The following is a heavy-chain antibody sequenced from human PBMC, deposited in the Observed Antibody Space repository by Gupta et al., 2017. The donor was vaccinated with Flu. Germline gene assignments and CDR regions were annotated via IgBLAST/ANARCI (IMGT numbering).Heavy chain of an antibody. CDR3: ARDRQLVPLFYYYYGMDV. CDR2: ISSSSSTI. CDR1: GFTFSSYS. V-gene: IGHV3-48*01. J-gene: IGHJ6*02. D-gene: IGHD6-6*01. Sequence: EVQLVESGGGLVQPGGSLILSCAASGFTFSSYSMNWVRQAPGKGLEWVSYISSSSSTIYYADSVKGRFTISRDNAKNSLYLQMNSLRAEDTAVYYCARDRQLVPLFYYYYGMDVWGQGTTVTVSS.